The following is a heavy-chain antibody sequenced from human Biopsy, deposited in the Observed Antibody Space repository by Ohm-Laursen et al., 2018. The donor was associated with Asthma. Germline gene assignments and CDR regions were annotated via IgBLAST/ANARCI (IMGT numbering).Heavy chain of an antibody. V-gene: IGHV1-18*04. D-gene: IGHD1-26*01. CDR1: GYTFTSYG. CDR3: ARAGALIVGATMGY. J-gene: IGHJ4*02. Sequence: SVKVSCKASGYTFTSYGISWVRQAPGQGLEWMGWISAYNGNTNYAQKLQGRVTMTRDTSTSTVYMELSSLRPEDTAVYYCARAGALIVGATMGYWGQGTLVTVSS. CDR2: ISAYNGNT.